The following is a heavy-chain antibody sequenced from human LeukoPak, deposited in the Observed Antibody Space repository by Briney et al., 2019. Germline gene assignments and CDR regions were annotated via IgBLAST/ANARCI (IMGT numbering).Heavy chain of an antibody. CDR2: INAGSGNT. CDR1: GYTFTSYA. J-gene: IGHJ4*02. Sequence: ASVKVSCKASGYTFTSYAMHWVRQAPGQRLEWMGWINAGSGNTKYSQKFQGRVTITRDTSASTAYMELSSLRSEDTAVYYCARDLPREFTYYFDYWGQGTLVTVSS. D-gene: IGHD3-10*01. CDR3: ARDLPREFTYYFDY. V-gene: IGHV1-3*01.